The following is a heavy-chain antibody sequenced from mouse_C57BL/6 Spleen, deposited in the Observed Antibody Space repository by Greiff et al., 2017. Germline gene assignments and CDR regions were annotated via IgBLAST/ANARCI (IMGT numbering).Heavy chain of an antibody. V-gene: IGHV5-6*02. D-gene: IGHD4-1*01. Sequence: VKLMESGGDLVKPGGSLKLSCAASGFTFSSYGLSWVRQTPDKRLEWVATISSGGSYTYYPDSVKGRFTISRDNAKNTLYLQMSSLKSEDTAMYYCARRGTGPRGFAYWGQGTLVTVAA. CDR2: ISSGGSYT. CDR1: GFTFSSYG. CDR3: ARRGTGPRGFAY. J-gene: IGHJ3*01.